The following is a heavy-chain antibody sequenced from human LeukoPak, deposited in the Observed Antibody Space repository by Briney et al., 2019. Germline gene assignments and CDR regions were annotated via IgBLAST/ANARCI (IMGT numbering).Heavy chain of an antibody. V-gene: IGHV3-21*01. J-gene: IGHJ4*02. CDR1: GFTFSSYS. CDR3: ARSAAGTYY. CDR2: ISSSSSYK. Sequence: PGGSLRLSCAASGFTFSSYSMNWVRQAPGKGLEWVSSISSSSSYKYYTDSVKGRFTISRDNAKNSLYLQMNSLRAEDTAVYYCARSAAGTYYWGQGTLVTVSS. D-gene: IGHD1-1*01.